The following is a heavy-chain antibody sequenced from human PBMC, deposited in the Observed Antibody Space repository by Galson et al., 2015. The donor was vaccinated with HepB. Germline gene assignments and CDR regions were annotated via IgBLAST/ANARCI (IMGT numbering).Heavy chain of an antibody. CDR1: GFTFSSYA. D-gene: IGHD2-15*01. Sequence: SLRLSCAASGFTFSSYAMHWVRQAPGKGLEWVAVISYDGSNKYYADSVKGRFTISRDNSKNTLYLQMNSLRAEDTAVYYCALSYCSGGSCRYYYYYGMDVWGQGTTVTVSS. V-gene: IGHV3-30-3*01. J-gene: IGHJ6*02. CDR2: ISYDGSNK. CDR3: ALSYCSGGSCRYYYYYGMDV.